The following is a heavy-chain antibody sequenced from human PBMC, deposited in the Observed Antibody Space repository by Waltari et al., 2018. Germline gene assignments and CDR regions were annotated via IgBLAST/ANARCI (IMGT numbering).Heavy chain of an antibody. D-gene: IGHD1-20*01. CDR1: VSGFTLNSYT. V-gene: IGHV3-23*04. CDR3: AKEYGIIGNYDY. J-gene: IGHJ4*02. CDR2: ISGSGDEI. Sequence: EVELVESGGGSVQPGGTLRLSCVASVSGFTLNSYTMAWVRQAPGKGLEWVSSISGSGDEIKYVDSVKGRFTVSRYNFKNTVYRQRTRLRAEDTAVYYCAKEYGIIGNYDYWGQGTLVSVSS.